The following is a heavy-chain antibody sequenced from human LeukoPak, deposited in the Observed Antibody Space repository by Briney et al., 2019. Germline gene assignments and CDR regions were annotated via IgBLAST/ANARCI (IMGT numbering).Heavy chain of an antibody. CDR3: ATGRGYYYYMDV. Sequence: SETLSLTCTVSGGSISSYNWSWIRQPPGKGLEWIGYIYYSGSTNYNPSLKSRVTISVDTSKNQFSLKLSSVTAADTAVYYCATGRGYYYYMDVWGKGTTVTVSS. CDR1: GGSISSYN. D-gene: IGHD3-10*01. V-gene: IGHV4-59*01. J-gene: IGHJ6*03. CDR2: IYYSGST.